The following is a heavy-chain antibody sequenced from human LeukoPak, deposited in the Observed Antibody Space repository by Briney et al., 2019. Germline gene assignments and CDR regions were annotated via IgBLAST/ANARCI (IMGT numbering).Heavy chain of an antibody. J-gene: IGHJ4*02. CDR2: MNQRGGT. V-gene: IGHV4-34*01. CDR1: GGSFSGYY. CDR3: ARGDVGPRLQN. Sequence: SETLSLTCAVYGGSFSGYYWTWIRQPPGKGLEWIGGMNQRGGTDYNPSLKSRVTISVDTSKNQFSLKLTSVTAADTAVYYCARGDVGPRLQNWGQGTLVTVSS. D-gene: IGHD6-6*01.